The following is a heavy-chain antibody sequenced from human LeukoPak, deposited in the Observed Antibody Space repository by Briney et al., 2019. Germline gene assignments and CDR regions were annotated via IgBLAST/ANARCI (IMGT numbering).Heavy chain of an antibody. Sequence: SETLSLTCTVSGGSISTSTYYWGWIRQPPGKGLEWIVSIFYSGSTYYSPSLKSRVTISVDTSKNQFSLELNSVTAADTAVYYGASTFGQQLAYFDYWGQGTLVTVSS. V-gene: IGHV4-39*01. D-gene: IGHD6-13*01. CDR3: ASTFGQQLAYFDY. J-gene: IGHJ4*02. CDR2: IFYSGST. CDR1: GGSISTSTYY.